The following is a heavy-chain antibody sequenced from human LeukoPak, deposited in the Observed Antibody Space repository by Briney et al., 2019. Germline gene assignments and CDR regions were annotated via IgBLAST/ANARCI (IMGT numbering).Heavy chain of an antibody. V-gene: IGHV3-21*04. J-gene: IGHJ4*02. CDR1: GFTFSSYS. Sequence: GGSLRLSCAASGFTFSSYSMNWVRQAPGKGLEWVSSISSSSSYIYYADSVKGRFTISRDNAKNSLYLQMNSLRSEDTAVYYCARALAYDFWSGYYYFDYWGQGTLVTVSS. D-gene: IGHD3-3*01. CDR3: ARALAYDFWSGYYYFDY. CDR2: ISSSSSYI.